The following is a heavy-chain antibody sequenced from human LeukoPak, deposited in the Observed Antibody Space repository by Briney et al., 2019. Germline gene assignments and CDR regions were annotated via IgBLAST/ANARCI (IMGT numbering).Heavy chain of an antibody. J-gene: IGHJ4*02. Sequence: ASVKVSCKASGYTFTSYYMHWVRQAPGQGLEWMGIINPSGGSTSYAQKFQGRVTITRDTSASTAYMELSSLRSEDMAVYYCARESEMATIDSHFDYWGQGTLVTVSS. CDR2: INPSGGST. CDR1: GYTFTSYY. CDR3: ARESEMATIDSHFDY. D-gene: IGHD5-24*01. V-gene: IGHV1-46*01.